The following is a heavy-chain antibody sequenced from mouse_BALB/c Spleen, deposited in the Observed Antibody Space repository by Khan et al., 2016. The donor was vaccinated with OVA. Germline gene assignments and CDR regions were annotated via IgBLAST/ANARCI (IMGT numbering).Heavy chain of an antibody. J-gene: IGHJ1*01. V-gene: IGHV5-6-4*01. D-gene: IGHD2-1*01. CDR2: ISSGGTYT. CDR3: TRDGNYAHWYFDV. Sequence: EVELVESGGGLVKPGGSLKLSCAASGFTFSSYTMSWVRQTPEKRLEWVATISSGGTYTYYPASVKGRFTISRDNAKHTLYLQMSSLKSEDTAMYYCTRDGNYAHWYFDVWGAGTTVTVSS. CDR1: GFTFSSYT.